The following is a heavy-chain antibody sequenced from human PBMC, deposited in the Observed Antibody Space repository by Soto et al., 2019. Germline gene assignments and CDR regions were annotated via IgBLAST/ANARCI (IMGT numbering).Heavy chain of an antibody. CDR1: GDSVSSNSSS. CDR3: ARYGGAWYLDS. Sequence: SQTLSLTCAISGDSVSSNSSSWNWIRQSPSRGLEWLGRTYYRSQWYSDYGASVRGRIIINPDPSKNQFSLQLNSVTPEDTAIYYCARYGGAWYLDSWGQGSLVTVPQ. J-gene: IGHJ4*02. D-gene: IGHD6-19*01. V-gene: IGHV6-1*01. CDR2: TYYRSQWYS.